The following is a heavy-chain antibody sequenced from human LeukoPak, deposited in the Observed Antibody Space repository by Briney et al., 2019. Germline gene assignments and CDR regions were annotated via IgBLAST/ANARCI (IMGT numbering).Heavy chain of an antibody. J-gene: IGHJ4*02. D-gene: IGHD2-2*01. CDR1: GLTFSSYW. CDR3: ARIYCSSISCHFDY. V-gene: IGHV3-23*01. CDR2: ISGSGGST. Sequence: GGSLRLSCAASGLTFSSYWMSWVRQAPGKGLDWVSAISGSGGSTHYADSVKGRFTISRDNSKNTLYLQMNSLRAEDTAVYYCARIYCSSISCHFDYWGQGTLVTVSS.